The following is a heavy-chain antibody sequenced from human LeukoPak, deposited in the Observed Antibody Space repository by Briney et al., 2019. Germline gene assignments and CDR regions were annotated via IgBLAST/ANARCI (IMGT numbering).Heavy chain of an antibody. V-gene: IGHV1-18*01. J-gene: IGHJ3*02. CDR3: ARNVTAPSVIDI. D-gene: IGHD2/OR15-2a*01. Sequence: ASVKVSCKASGYTFSTYGINWVRQAPGQGLEWMGWISAYNGNTNYAQKVQGRVTMTTDTSTSTAYMELRSLRSGDTAVYYCARNVTAPSVIDIWGQGTMVTVSS. CDR2: ISAYNGNT. CDR1: GYTFSTYG.